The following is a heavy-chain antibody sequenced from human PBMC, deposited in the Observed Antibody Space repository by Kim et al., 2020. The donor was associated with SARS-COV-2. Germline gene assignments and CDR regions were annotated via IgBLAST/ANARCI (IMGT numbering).Heavy chain of an antibody. CDR1: GGSFSGYY. J-gene: IGHJ6*02. D-gene: IGHD2-2*01. Sequence: SETLSLTCAVYGGSFSGYYWSWNRQPPGKGLEWIGEINHSGSTNYNPSLKSRVTISVDTSKNQFSLKLSSVTAADTAVYYCALPAAIYYYGMDVWGQGTTVTVSS. CDR3: ALPAAIYYYGMDV. CDR2: INHSGST. V-gene: IGHV4-34*01.